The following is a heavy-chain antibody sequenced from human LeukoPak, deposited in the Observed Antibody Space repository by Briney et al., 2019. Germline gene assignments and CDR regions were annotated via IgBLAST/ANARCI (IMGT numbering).Heavy chain of an antibody. CDR3: ARLSDRGYFDY. V-gene: IGHV4-39*01. Sequence: SETLSLTCDVSGGSISSSSYYWGWIRQPPGKGLEWIGSIYYSGSTYYNPSLKSRVTISVDTSKNQFSLKLSSVTAADTAVYYCARLSDRGYFDYWGQGTLVTVSS. J-gene: IGHJ4*02. CDR1: GGSISSSSYY. CDR2: IYYSGST. D-gene: IGHD3-22*01.